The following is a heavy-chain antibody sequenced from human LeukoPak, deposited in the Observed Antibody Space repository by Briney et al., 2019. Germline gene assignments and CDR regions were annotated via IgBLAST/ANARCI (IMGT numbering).Heavy chain of an antibody. CDR1: GFTFTIYA. Sequence: GGSLRLSCAASGFTFTIYAMSWVRDARERGVEWVSTISGGGCRYFADSVKGRFTISRDNSKNTLYLQMNSLRAEDTAVYYCATSPLFDYWGQGTLVTVSS. CDR3: ATSPLFDY. J-gene: IGHJ4*02. CDR2: ISGGGCR. V-gene: IGHV3-23*01.